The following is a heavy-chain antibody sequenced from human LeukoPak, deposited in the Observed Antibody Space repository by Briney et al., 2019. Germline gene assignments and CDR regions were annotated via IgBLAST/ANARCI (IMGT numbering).Heavy chain of an antibody. CDR2: IYTSGST. D-gene: IGHD3-22*01. J-gene: IGHJ6*03. Sequence: SETLSLTCTVSGGSISSYYWSWIRQPAGKGLEWIGRIYTSGSTNYNPSLKSRVTISVDTSKNQFSLKLSSVTAADTAVYYCARTNYYDSSGYRYYYYYYYMDVWGKGTTVTVSS. V-gene: IGHV4-4*07. CDR3: ARTNYYDSSGYRYYYYYYYMDV. CDR1: GGSISSYY.